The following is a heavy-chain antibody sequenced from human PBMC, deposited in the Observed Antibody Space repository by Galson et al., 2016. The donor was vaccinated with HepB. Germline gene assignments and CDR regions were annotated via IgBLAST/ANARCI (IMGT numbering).Heavy chain of an antibody. CDR2: INHKGSA. V-gene: IGHV4-34*01. CDR1: GSSFSGYY. Sequence: SETLSLTCAVYGSSFSGYYWTWIRQPPGKGLEWLGEINHKGSANYNPSLKSRVSISVDTSKKQVSLKVTSVTAADTAVYYCARGTYKLPIRAYGEDETGPGRRVFDFWGQGTMVTVSS. D-gene: IGHD1-1*01. J-gene: IGHJ3*01. CDR3: ARGTYKLPIRAYGEDETGPGRRVFDF.